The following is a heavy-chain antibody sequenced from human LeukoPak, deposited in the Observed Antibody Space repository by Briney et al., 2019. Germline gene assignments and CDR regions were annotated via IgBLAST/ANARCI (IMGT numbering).Heavy chain of an antibody. D-gene: IGHD2-2*01. J-gene: IGHJ3*02. V-gene: IGHV3-53*01. CDR3: ARETTKSRKPAATDDAFDI. CDR1: GFTVSSNY. CDR2: IYSGGST. Sequence: GGSLRLSCAASGFTVSSNYMSWVRQAPGKGLEWVSVIYSGGSTYYADSVKGRFTISRDNSKNTLYLQMNSLRAEDTAVYYCARETTKSRKPAATDDAFDIWGQGTMVTVSS.